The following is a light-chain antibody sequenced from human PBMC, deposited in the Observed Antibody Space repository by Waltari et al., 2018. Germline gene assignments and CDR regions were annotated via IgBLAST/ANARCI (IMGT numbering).Light chain of an antibody. CDR3: QAWDSTTVV. CDR1: KLGDKF. J-gene: IGLJ2*01. CDR2: QDS. Sequence: SYELTQPPSVSVSPGQTASITCSGDKLGDKFACWYQLKPGQSPVLVIYQDSKRPSGIPERVSGSNSGNTATLTISGTQAMDEADYYCQAWDSTTVVFGGGTKLTVL. V-gene: IGLV3-1*01.